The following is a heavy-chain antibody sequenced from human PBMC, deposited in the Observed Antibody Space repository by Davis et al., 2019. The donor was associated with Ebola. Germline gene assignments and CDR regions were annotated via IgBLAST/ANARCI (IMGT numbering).Heavy chain of an antibody. CDR1: GFTFSSYW. CDR2: ISGDGTTT. V-gene: IGHV3-74*01. J-gene: IGHJ4*02. D-gene: IGHD7-27*01. CDR3: AGRWGDYFDY. Sequence: GESLKISCAASGFTFSSYWMHWVRQAPEKGLVWVSRISGDGTTTTYADSVKGRFTISRDNANNTLFLQMSSLRAEDTAVYYCAGRWGDYFDYWGQGSLVTVSS.